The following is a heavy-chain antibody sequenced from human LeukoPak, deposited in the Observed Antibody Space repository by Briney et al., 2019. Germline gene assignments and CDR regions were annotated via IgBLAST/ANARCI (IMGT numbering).Heavy chain of an antibody. Sequence: GRSLRLSCAASGFTFSSYSMNWVRQAPGKGLEWVSYISSSSSTIYYADSVKGRFTISRDNAKNSLYLQMNSLRAEDTAVYYCARDLKDDYGGIWGQGTLVTVSS. D-gene: IGHD4-23*01. V-gene: IGHV3-48*01. CDR3: ARDLKDDYGGI. CDR2: ISSSSSTI. J-gene: IGHJ4*02. CDR1: GFTFSSYS.